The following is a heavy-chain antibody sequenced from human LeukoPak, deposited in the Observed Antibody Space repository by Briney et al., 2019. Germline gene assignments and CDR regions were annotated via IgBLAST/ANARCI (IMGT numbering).Heavy chain of an antibody. CDR2: INPNSGGT. CDR1: GYTFTGYY. D-gene: IGHD6-13*01. CDR3: AREGIAAAGTPLLDY. V-gene: IGHV1-2*02. Sequence: ASVKVSCKASGYTFTGYYMHWVRQAPGQGLEWMGWINPNSGGTNYAQKFQGRVTMTRDTSTSTAYMELRSLRSDDTAVYYCAREGIAAAGTPLLDYWGQGTLVTVSS. J-gene: IGHJ4*02.